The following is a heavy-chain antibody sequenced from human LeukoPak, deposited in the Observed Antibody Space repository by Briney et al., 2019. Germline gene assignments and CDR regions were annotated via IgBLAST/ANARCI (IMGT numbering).Heavy chain of an antibody. CDR1: GGSIRYYY. D-gene: IGHD2-15*01. Sequence: SETLSLTCTVSGGSIRYYYWSWIWQSPGKGLEWIGYIYYNGSTNYNPSLKSRVTISVDMSKNQFSLKMSSVTAADTAVYYCARKGGLFDYWGQGRLVTVSS. J-gene: IGHJ4*02. V-gene: IGHV4-59*01. CDR2: IYYNGST. CDR3: ARKGGLFDY.